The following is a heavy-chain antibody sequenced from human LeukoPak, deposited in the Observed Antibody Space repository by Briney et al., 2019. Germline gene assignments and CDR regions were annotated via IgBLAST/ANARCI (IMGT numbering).Heavy chain of an antibody. D-gene: IGHD3-22*01. CDR2: INPNSGGT. CDR3: ASIGGYYDSSGYPT. V-gene: IGHV1-2*06. CDR1: GYTFTGYY. J-gene: IGHJ4*02. Sequence: ASVKVSCKASGYTFTGYYMHWVRQAPGQGLEWMGRINPNSGGTNYAQKFQGRVTMTRDTSTSTVYMELSSLRSEDTAVYYCASIGGYYDSSGYPTWGQGTLVTVSS.